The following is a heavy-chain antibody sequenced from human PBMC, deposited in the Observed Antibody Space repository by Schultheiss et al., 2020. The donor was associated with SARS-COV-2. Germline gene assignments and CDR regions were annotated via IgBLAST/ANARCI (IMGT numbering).Heavy chain of an antibody. D-gene: IGHD3-3*01. CDR3: ARDRISVTLFGVVKDGMDV. CDR1: GGTFSSYA. Sequence: VKVSCKASGGTFSSYAISWVRQAPGQGLEWMGGIIPIFSTANYAQKFQGRVTITADESTSTAYMELSSLRSEDTAVYYCARDRISVTLFGVVKDGMDVWGQGTTVTVSS. J-gene: IGHJ6*02. V-gene: IGHV1-69*13. CDR2: IIPIFSTA.